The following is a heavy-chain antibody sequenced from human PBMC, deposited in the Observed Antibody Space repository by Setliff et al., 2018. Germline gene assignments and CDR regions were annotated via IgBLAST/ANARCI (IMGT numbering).Heavy chain of an antibody. Sequence: SETLSLTCTVSGGSISSSSYYWGWIRQPPGKGLEYIGSVYYSGSTYYNASLKSRVTISVDTSKNQFSLKLTSVTAAETAIYYCARGGRDNGDYVYIQRWGQGTLVTVSS. CDR3: ARGGRDNGDYVYIQR. CDR1: GGSISSSSYY. V-gene: IGHV4-39*07. D-gene: IGHD4-17*01. CDR2: VYYSGST. J-gene: IGHJ1*01.